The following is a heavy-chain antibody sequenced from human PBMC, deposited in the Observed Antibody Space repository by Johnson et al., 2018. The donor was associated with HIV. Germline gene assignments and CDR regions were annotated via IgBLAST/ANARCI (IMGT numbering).Heavy chain of an antibody. CDR2: ISYDGSNK. Sequence: QVQLVESGGGVVQPGRSLRLSCVASGFTFSSYTMHWVRQAPGKGLEWVAVISYDGSNKYYADSVKGRFTISRDNSKNTLYLQMNSLRAEDTAVYYCAKGGPLFVDAFDIWGQGTMVTVSS. V-gene: IGHV3-30*04. CDR1: GFTFSSYT. J-gene: IGHJ3*02. CDR3: AKGGPLFVDAFDI. D-gene: IGHD3-3*01.